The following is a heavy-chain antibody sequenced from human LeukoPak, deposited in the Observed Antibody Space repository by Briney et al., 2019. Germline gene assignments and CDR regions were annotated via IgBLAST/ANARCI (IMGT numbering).Heavy chain of an antibody. CDR1: GGSFSGYY. CDR3: AVVGPLYYYYYGMDV. D-gene: IGHD1-26*01. Sequence: MPSETLSLTCAVYGGSFSGYYWSWIRQPPGKGLEWIGEINHSGSTNYNPSLKSRVTISVDTSKNQFSLKQSSVTAADTAVYYCAVVGPLYYYYYGMDVWGQGTTVTVSS. CDR2: INHSGST. J-gene: IGHJ6*02. V-gene: IGHV4-34*01.